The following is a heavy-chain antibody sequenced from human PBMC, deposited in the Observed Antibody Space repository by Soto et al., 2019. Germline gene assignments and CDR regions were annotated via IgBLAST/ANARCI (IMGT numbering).Heavy chain of an antibody. CDR1: GGSISSYY. CDR2: IYYSGST. Sequence: SETLSLTCTVSGGSISSYYWSWIRQPPGKGLEWIGYIYYSGSTNYNPSLKSRVTISVDTSKNQFSLKLSSVTAADTAVYYCARDLVQGNWFDPWGQGTLVTVSS. CDR3: ARDLVQGNWFDP. V-gene: IGHV4-59*01. J-gene: IGHJ5*02. D-gene: IGHD2-8*02.